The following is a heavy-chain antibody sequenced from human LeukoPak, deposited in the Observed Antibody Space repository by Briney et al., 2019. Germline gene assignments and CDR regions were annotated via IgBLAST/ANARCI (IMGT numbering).Heavy chain of an antibody. D-gene: IGHD3-3*01. Sequence: GGSLRLSCAASGFTFSSYWMSWVRQAPGKGLEWVANIKQDGSEKYYVDSVKGRFTISRDNAKNSLYLQMNSLRAEDTAVYYCARGYDFWSGYPPGRFDYWGQGTLVTVSS. V-gene: IGHV3-7*01. CDR2: IKQDGSEK. J-gene: IGHJ4*02. CDR3: ARGYDFWSGYPPGRFDY. CDR1: GFTFSSYW.